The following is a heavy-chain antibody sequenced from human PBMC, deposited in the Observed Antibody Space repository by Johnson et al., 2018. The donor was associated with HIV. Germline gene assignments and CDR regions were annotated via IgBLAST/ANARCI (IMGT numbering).Heavy chain of an antibody. V-gene: IGHV3-53*01. CDR1: GFTVSSNY. Sequence: VQLVESGGGLIQPGGSLRLSCAASGFTVSSNYMSWVRQAPGKGLEWVSVIYSGGSTYYADSVKGRFTISRDNSKNTLYLQMNSLRAEDTAVYYCARALQKPRGAFDIWGQGTMVTVSS. CDR3: ARALQKPRGAFDI. CDR2: IYSGGST. D-gene: IGHD1-14*01. J-gene: IGHJ3*02.